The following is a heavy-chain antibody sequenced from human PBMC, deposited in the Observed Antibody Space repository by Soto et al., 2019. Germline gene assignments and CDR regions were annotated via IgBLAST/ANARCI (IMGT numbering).Heavy chain of an antibody. D-gene: IGHD5-18*01. CDR2: ITPIYPTT. J-gene: IGHJ4*02. CDR3: ARIPRYSFPTSDDLDS. V-gene: IGHV1-69*13. CDR1: GGTFYTYT. Sequence: SVKVSCKASGGTFYTYTFSWVRQAPGQGLEWMGSITPIYPTTNYAEKFQGRLTVTADGSTNTAYMELDSLTSDDTAVYYCARIPRYSFPTSDDLDSWGQGTLVTVSS.